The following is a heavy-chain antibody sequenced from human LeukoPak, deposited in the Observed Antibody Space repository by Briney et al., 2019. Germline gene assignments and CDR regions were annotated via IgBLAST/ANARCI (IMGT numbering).Heavy chain of an antibody. CDR3: AREDIVVVPAATLGAGTYYYGMDV. J-gene: IGHJ6*02. Sequence: GGSLRLSCAASGLTFSSYWMSWVRQAPGKGLEWVANIKQDGSEKYYVDSVKGRFTISRDNAKNSLDLQMNSLRAEDTAVYYCAREDIVVVPAATLGAGTYYYGMDVWGQGTTVTVSS. CDR2: IKQDGSEK. V-gene: IGHV3-7*01. CDR1: GLTFSSYW. D-gene: IGHD2-2*01.